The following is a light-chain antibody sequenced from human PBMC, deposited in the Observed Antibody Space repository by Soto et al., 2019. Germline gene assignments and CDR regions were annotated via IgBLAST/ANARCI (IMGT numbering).Light chain of an antibody. CDR2: EGS. Sequence: QSALTQPASVSGSPGQSITISCTRTSSDVGSFNLVSWYQQHPGKAPKLIIYEGSRRPSGVSNRFSGSKSGNTASLTISGLQAGDEADYYCCSYAGSSTSYVFGTGTKVTVL. J-gene: IGLJ1*01. CDR1: SSDVGSFNL. CDR3: CSYAGSSTSYV. V-gene: IGLV2-23*01.